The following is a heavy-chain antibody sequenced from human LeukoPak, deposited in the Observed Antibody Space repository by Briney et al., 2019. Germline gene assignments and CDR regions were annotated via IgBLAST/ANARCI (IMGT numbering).Heavy chain of an antibody. D-gene: IGHD2-21*02. Sequence: GASVKVSCKASGYRFISHYIHWVRQAPGLGPEWLGWMHAGNGNTRYPAKFEGRVTMTRDTYSNTAYMDLTSLTSDDTAIYYCAREGSYCVGGDCYSFDFWSQGTLITVSS. CDR1: GYRFISHY. CDR3: AREGSYCVGGDCYSFDF. V-gene: IGHV1-2*02. J-gene: IGHJ4*02. CDR2: MHAGNGNT.